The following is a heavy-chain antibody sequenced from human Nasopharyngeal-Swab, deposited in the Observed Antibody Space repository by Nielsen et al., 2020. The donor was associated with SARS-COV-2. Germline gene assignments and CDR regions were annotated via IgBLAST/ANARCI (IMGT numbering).Heavy chain of an antibody. V-gene: IGHV3-74*01. CDR3: TRGTLAGPGIDY. Sequence: GESLKISCAASGFTFSSHWMHWVRQAPGKGLVWVSRINADGSRTFYADSVEGRFTISRDDAKNKLYLQMNSLRGEDTALYFCTRGTLAGPGIDYWGQGALVTVSS. CDR2: INADGSRT. J-gene: IGHJ4*02. CDR1: GFTFSSHW.